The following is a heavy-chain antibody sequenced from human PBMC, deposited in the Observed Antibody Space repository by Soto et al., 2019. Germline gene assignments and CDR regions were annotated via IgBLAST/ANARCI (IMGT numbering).Heavy chain of an antibody. CDR1: GYTFTSYG. J-gene: IGHJ6*02. V-gene: IGHV1-18*01. CDR3: ARGYYSSSSGYPYYGMDV. CDR2: ISAYNGNT. Sequence: ASVKVSCKASGYTFTSYGISWVRQAPGQGLEWMGWISAYNGNTNYAQKLQGRVTMTTDTSTSTAYMELSSLRSEDTAVYYCARGYYSSSSGYPYYGMDVWGQGTTVTVSS. D-gene: IGHD6-6*01.